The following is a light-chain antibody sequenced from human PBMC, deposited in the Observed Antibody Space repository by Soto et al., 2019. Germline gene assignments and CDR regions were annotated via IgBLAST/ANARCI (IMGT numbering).Light chain of an antibody. V-gene: IGKV3-11*01. CDR3: QQRSKWPPWT. J-gene: IGKJ2*02. CDR1: QSLSNY. Sequence: EIVLTQSPATLSLSPGERATLSCRASQSLSNYLAWYQQKPGQAPRLLIYDASNRATGIPARFSGSGSGTDFTLTISSLEPEDFAVYYCQQRSKWPPWTFGQGTKLEIK. CDR2: DAS.